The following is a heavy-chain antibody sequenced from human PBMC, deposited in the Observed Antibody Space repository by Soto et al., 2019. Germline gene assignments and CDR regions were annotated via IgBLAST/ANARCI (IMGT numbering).Heavy chain of an antibody. Sequence: QVQLQQWGAGLLKPSETLSLTCAVYGGSFSGYYWSWIRQPPGKGLEWIGEINHSGSTNCNPSLKRRVTISVDTSKNQFSLKLSSVTAADTAVYYCARVGYCSGGSCYSLPFFDYWGQGTLVTVSS. D-gene: IGHD2-15*01. CDR1: GGSFSGYY. CDR3: ARVGYCSGGSCYSLPFFDY. CDR2: INHSGST. V-gene: IGHV4-34*01. J-gene: IGHJ4*02.